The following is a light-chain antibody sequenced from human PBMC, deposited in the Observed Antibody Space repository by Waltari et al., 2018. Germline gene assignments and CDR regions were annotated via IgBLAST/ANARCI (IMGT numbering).Light chain of an antibody. CDR3: QQYDTYPWT. Sequence: DIQMTQSPSTLSASVGDRVTITCWASQHIKIWLTWYQQKPGKAPNLLIYKSSSLQSGVPSRFGGSGSWTEFALTINSRQPDDFATYYCQQYDTYPWTFGHGTKVEIK. J-gene: IGKJ1*01. CDR2: KSS. CDR1: QHIKIW. V-gene: IGKV1-5*03.